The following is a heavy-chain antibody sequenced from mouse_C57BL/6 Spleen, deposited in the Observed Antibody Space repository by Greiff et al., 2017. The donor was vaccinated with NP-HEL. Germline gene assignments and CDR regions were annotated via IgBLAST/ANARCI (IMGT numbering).Heavy chain of an antibody. CDR3: ARFYYGSSYGAMDY. V-gene: IGHV3-6*01. J-gene: IGHJ4*01. CDR2: ISYDGSN. Sequence: EVQRVESGPGLVKPSQSLSLTCSVTGYSITSGYYWNWIRQFPGNKLEWMGYISYDGSNNYNPSLKNRISITRDTSKNQFFLKLNSVTTEDTATYYCARFYYGSSYGAMDYWGQGTSVTVSS. CDR1: GYSITSGYY. D-gene: IGHD1-1*01.